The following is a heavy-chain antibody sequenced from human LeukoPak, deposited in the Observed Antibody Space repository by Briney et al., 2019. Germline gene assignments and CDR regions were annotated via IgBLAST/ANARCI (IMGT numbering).Heavy chain of an antibody. CDR1: GGSFSGYY. D-gene: IGHD3-10*01. V-gene: IGHV4-34*01. CDR2: INHSGST. J-gene: IGHJ5*02. Sequence: SETLSLTCAVYGGSFSGYYWSWIRQPPGKGLEWIGEINHSGSTNYNPSLKSRVTISVDTSKNQFSLKLSSVTAADTAVYYCARENYGSGANWFDPWGQGTLVTVSS. CDR3: ARENYGSGANWFDP.